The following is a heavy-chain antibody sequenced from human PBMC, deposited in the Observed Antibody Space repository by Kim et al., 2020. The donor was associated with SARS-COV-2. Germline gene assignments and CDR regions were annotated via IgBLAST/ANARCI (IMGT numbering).Heavy chain of an antibody. J-gene: IGHJ6*02. D-gene: IGHD3-10*01. CDR3: ARGGRGVSGGGMDV. CDR1: GGSISSGDYY. Sequence: SETLSLTCTVSGGSISSGDYYWSWIRQPPGKGLEWIGYIYYSGSTYYNPSLKSRVTISVDTSKNQFSLKLSSVTAADTAVYYCARGGRGVSGGGMDVWGQGTTVTVSS. V-gene: IGHV4-30-4*01. CDR2: IYYSGST.